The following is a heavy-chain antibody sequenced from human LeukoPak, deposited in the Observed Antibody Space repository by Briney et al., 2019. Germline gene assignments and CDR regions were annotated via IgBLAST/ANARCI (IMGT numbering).Heavy chain of an antibody. Sequence: GGSLRLSCAASGFTFSSYCMHWVRQAPGKGLEWVSRINSDGSSTSYADSLKGRVTISKDNSKNTLYLQMNSLRAEDTAVYYCARARTGSYDSWGAGTPVTVSS. CDR1: GFTFSSYC. V-gene: IGHV3-74*01. D-gene: IGHD1-26*01. CDR3: ARARTGSYDS. J-gene: IGHJ5*01. CDR2: INSDGSST.